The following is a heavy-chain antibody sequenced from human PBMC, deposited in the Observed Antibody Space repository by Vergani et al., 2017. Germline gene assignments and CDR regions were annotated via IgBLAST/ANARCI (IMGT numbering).Heavy chain of an antibody. Sequence: QVQLVQSGAEVKKPGSSVKVSCKASGGPFKNSAFSWVRQVPGQGLEWMGRIIPILGIANYAQKFQGRVTITADKSTSTAYMELSSLRSEDTAVYYCARGGGGSELYGMDVWGQGTTVTVSS. D-gene: IGHD2-15*01. CDR3: ARGGGGSELYGMDV. CDR1: GGPFKNSA. J-gene: IGHJ6*02. V-gene: IGHV1-69*04. CDR2: IIPILGIA.